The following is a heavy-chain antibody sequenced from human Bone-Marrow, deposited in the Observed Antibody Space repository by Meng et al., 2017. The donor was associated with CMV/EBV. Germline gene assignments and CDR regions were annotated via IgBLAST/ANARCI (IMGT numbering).Heavy chain of an antibody. D-gene: IGHD3-3*01. CDR1: GGSISSYY. Sequence: GSLRLSCTVSGGSISSYYWSWIRQPPGKGLEWIGYIYYSGSTNYNPSLKSRVTISVDTSKNQFSLKLSSVTAADTAVYYCARVLDFWSGYYFDYWGQGTQVTCSS. CDR3: ARVLDFWSGYYFDY. V-gene: IGHV4-59*01. CDR2: IYYSGST. J-gene: IGHJ4*02.